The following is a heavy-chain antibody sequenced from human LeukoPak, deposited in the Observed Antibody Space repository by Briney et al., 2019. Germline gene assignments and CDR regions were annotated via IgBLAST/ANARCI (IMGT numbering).Heavy chain of an antibody. Sequence: SETLSLTCAVYGGSFSGYYWSWIRQPPGKGLEWIGEINHSGSTNYNPSLKSRVTISVDTSKNQFSLKLSSVTAADTAVYYCARRAPYLPLLYGMDVWGQGTTVTVSS. J-gene: IGHJ6*02. CDR1: GGSFSGYY. CDR3: ARRAPYLPLLYGMDV. V-gene: IGHV4-34*01. CDR2: INHSGST. D-gene: IGHD2-21*01.